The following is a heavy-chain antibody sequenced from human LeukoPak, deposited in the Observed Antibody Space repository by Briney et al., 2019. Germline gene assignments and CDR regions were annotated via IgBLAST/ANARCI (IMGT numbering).Heavy chain of an antibody. CDR3: AKSEILWFGELLSGIPSGMDV. J-gene: IGHJ6*02. D-gene: IGHD3-10*01. CDR2: ISYDGSNK. CDR1: GFTFSSYG. V-gene: IGHV3-30*18. Sequence: GALRLSCAASGFTFSSYGMHWVRQAPGKGLEWVAVISYDGSNKYYADSVKGRFTISRDNSKNTLYLQMNSLRAEDTAVYYCAKSEILWFGELLSGIPSGMDVWGQGTTVTVSS.